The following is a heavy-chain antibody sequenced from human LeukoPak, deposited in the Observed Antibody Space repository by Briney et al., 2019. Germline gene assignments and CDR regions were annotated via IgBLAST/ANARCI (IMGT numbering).Heavy chain of an antibody. D-gene: IGHD2-15*01. J-gene: IGHJ4*02. V-gene: IGHV4-4*02. Sequence: SGTLSLTCAVSGGSISSSNWWSWVRQPPGKGLEWFGEIYHSGSTNYNPSLKSRVTISVDKSKNQFSLKLSSVTAADTAVYYRARAYCSGGSCYLVDYWGQGTLVTVSS. CDR1: GGSISSSNW. CDR2: IYHSGST. CDR3: ARAYCSGGSCYLVDY.